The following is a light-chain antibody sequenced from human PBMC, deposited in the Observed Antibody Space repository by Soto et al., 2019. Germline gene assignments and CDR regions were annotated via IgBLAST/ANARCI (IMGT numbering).Light chain of an antibody. CDR3: TSWDDSLNGWV. CDR1: SSNIGGNT. Sequence: QSVLTQPPSASGTPGQSVTMSCSGSSSNIGGNTVNWYQHLPGTAPKLLIYSNVQRPSGVPDRFSGSKSGTSGSLAISGLLSEDEADYYCTSWDDSLNGWVFGGGTKVTVL. CDR2: SNV. J-gene: IGLJ3*02. V-gene: IGLV1-44*01.